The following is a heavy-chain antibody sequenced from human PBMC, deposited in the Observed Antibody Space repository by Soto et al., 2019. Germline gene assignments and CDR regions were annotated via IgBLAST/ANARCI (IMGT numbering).Heavy chain of an antibody. J-gene: IGHJ6*02. D-gene: IGHD3-22*01. V-gene: IGHV4-30-4*01. CDR1: GGSISSGDYY. CDR2: IYYSGST. CDR3: AREVVITPTGGMDV. Sequence: SETLSLTCTVSGGSISSGDYYWSWIRQPPGKGLEWIGYIYYSGSTYYNPSLKSRVTISVDTSKNQFSLKLSSVTDADTAVYYCAREVVITPTGGMDVWGQGTTVTVSS.